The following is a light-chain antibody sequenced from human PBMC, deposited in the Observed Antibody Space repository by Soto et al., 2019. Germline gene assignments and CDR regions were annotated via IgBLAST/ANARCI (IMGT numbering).Light chain of an antibody. Sequence: ESVFTESPGTLSLSPGERATLSCKASQSLTSGYLAWYQQKPGQAPRILIYAASSRAPGIPDRLSGSGSGTDFSLTISRLEPKDYAVYDCHQYDRSSRTFGQGTKVDIK. CDR3: HQYDRSSRT. J-gene: IGKJ1*01. V-gene: IGKV3-20*01. CDR2: AAS. CDR1: QSLTSGY.